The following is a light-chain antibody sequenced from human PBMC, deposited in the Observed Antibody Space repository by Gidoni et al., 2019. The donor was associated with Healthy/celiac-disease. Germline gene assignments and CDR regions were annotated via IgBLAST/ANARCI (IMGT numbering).Light chain of an antibody. CDR2: AAS. Sequence: DIQMTQSPSSLSASVGDRVTITCRASQSISSYLNWYPQRPGKAPKLLIYAASSLQSGVPSRFSGSGSGTDFTLTISSLQPENFATYYCQQGYSTPPFTFGPGTKVDIK. J-gene: IGKJ3*01. CDR3: QQGYSTPPFT. CDR1: QSISSY. V-gene: IGKV1-39*01.